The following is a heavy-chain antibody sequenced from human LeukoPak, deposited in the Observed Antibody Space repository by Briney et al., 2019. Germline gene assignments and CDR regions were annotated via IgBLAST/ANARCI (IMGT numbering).Heavy chain of an antibody. Sequence: SETLSPTCTVSGVSISSYYWSWIRQPPEKGLEWIGYIYYSGSTNYNPSLKSRVTISVDTSKNQFSLKLSSVTAADTAVYYCASSGSIGSFYYLHHWGQGTLVTVSS. CDR1: GVSISSYY. V-gene: IGHV4-59*01. CDR2: IYYSGST. J-gene: IGHJ1*01. CDR3: ASSGSIGSFYYLHH. D-gene: IGHD1-26*01.